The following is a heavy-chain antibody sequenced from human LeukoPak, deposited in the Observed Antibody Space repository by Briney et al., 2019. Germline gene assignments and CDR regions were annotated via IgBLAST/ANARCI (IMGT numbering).Heavy chain of an antibody. J-gene: IGHJ5*02. CDR1: GYSFTMYG. CDR3: ARDHWSHYYGSGGENYFDP. Sequence: ASVKVSCKASGYSFTMYGISWVRQAPGQGLEWMGWISGFNAYTNYEQNLQGRVTMTTDTSTSTAYMEVRGLRSDDTAVYYCARDHWSHYYGSGGENYFDPWGQGTLVTVSS. D-gene: IGHD3-10*01. CDR2: ISGFNAYT. V-gene: IGHV1-18*01.